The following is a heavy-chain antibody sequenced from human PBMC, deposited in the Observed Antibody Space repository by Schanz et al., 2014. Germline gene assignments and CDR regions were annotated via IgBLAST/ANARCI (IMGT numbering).Heavy chain of an antibody. V-gene: IGHV3-7*01. Sequence: EVQLAESGGGLVQPGGSLRLSCAASGFTFSGFWMTWVRQAPGKGLEWVANIKKDGSEKYYVDSVKGRFTISRDNAKNSLFLQMNSLRPEDTAVYYCARGRVLESWGQRTLVTVSS. CDR2: IKKDGSEK. D-gene: IGHD1-1*01. CDR3: ARGRVLES. CDR1: GFTFSGFW. J-gene: IGHJ5*02.